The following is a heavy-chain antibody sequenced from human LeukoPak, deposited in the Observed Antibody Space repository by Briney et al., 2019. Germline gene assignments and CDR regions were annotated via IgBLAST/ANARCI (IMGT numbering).Heavy chain of an antibody. CDR2: IYYSGST. D-gene: IGHD7-27*01. Sequence: SETLSLTCTVSGGSISSSSYYWGWIRQPPGKGLEWIGSIYYSGSTYYNPSLKSRVTISVDTSKNQFSLKLSSVTAADTAVYYRARSHWGPFGSRIASWFDPWGQGTLVTVSS. J-gene: IGHJ5*02. CDR1: GGSISSSSYY. V-gene: IGHV4-39*07. CDR3: ARSHWGPFGSRIASWFDP.